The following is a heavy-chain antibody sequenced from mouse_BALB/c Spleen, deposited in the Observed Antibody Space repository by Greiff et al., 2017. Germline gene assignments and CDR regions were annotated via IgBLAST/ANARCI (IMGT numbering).Heavy chain of an antibody. CDR2: IRLKSNNYAT. J-gene: IGHJ2*01. V-gene: IGHV6-6*02. CDR1: GFTFSNYW. Sequence: EVMLVESGGGLVQPGGSMKLSCVASGFTFSNYWMNWVRQSPEKGLEWVAEIRLKSNNYATHYAESVKGRFTISRDDSKSSVYLQMNNLRAEDTGIYYCTRNYRYYFDYWGQGTTLTVSS. CDR3: TRNYRYYFDY. D-gene: IGHD2-14*01.